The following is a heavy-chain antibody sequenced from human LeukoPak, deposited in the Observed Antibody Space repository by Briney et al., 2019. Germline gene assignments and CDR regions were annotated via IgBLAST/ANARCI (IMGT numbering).Heavy chain of an antibody. D-gene: IGHD2-15*01. CDR3: ARDSPTSGIDF. J-gene: IGHJ4*02. CDR1: GFSVDSSY. V-gene: IGHV3-53*01. CDR2: IYTNGKD. Sequence: GGSLKLSFSASGFSVDSSYMSWVRQPPGKGLEWVSVIYTNGKDYYAESAKGRFTISRDISKNSLDLQMNRLRVDDTAVYYCARDSPTSGIDFWGQGTLVIVSS.